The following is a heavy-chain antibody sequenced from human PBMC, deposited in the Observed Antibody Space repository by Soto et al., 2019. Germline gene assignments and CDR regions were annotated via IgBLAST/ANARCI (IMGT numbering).Heavy chain of an antibody. CDR2: IHHRGNT. V-gene: IGHV4-34*01. CDR1: GGSFSDFH. CDR3: ARTHYSMDV. Sequence: SETLSLTCAVYGGSFSDFHWSWIRQPPGKGLEWIGEIHHRGNTNYNPSLRSRVTMSVDTSQIQFSLRMTFVFAAYTAVYYCARTHYSMDVWDKGTTVTVSS. J-gene: IGHJ6*03.